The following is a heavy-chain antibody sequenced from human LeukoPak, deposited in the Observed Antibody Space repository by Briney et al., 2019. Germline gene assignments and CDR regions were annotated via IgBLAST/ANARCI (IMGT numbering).Heavy chain of an antibody. D-gene: IGHD3-10*01. Sequence: PGGSLRLSCAASGFTFSSYSMSWVRQAPGKGLEWVSSISDNSYWNYYADSVEGRFFISRDNAKNSLYLQMNSLRAEDTAVYYCSKPSSLGSYRHSPLDHWGQGTLVTVSS. CDR2: ISDNSYWN. V-gene: IGHV3-21*01. CDR3: SKPSSLGSYRHSPLDH. J-gene: IGHJ4*02. CDR1: GFTFSSYS.